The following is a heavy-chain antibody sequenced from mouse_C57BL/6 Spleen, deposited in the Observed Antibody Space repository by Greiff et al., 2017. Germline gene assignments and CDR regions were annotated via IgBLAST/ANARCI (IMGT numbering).Heavy chain of an antibody. CDR3: ASSGIYGNSWFAY. CDR2: IYPRSGNI. J-gene: IGHJ3*01. Sequence: VQLQQSGAELARPAAPVKLSCKAPGYTFTSYGISWVKHRTGQGLVWIGEIYPRSGNIYSNEKVKGKAKLTADKSSSTAYMELRSLTSEVSAVYFCASSGIYGNSWFAYWGQGTLVTVSA. CDR1: GYTFTSYG. D-gene: IGHD2-1*01. V-gene: IGHV1-81*01.